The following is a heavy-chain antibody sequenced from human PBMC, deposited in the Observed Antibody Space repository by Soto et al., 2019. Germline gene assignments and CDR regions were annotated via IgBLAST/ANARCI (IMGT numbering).Heavy chain of an antibody. D-gene: IGHD3-3*02. CDR2: IRSTAYGGGE. CDR1: GFNFGEYA. CDR3: ARVVISSYGVEGGVYY. V-gene: IGHV3-49*03. J-gene: IGHJ4*02. Sequence: GVSLRLSCATSGFNFGEYAVSWFRQAPGKGLQWVGLIRSTAYGGGEEYAASVRGRFTISRDDSKRIAYVQMNSLQPEDSGIYYCARVVISSYGVEGGVYYWGQGTLVTVSS.